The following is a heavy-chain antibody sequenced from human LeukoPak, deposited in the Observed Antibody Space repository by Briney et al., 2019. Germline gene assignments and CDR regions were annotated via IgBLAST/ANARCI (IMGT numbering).Heavy chain of an antibody. V-gene: IGHV1-2*02. CDR2: INLNRGGT. Sequence: GASVKVSCKASGYTFTGYYMHWVRQAPGQGREGVGWINLNRGGTNYAQKFQGRVTMTRDTSISSAYIELSRLRSDDTAVYYCARGGTMVRGVKGYYYGMDVWGKGTTVTVSS. D-gene: IGHD3-10*01. CDR3: ARGGTMVRGVKGYYYGMDV. CDR1: GYTFTGYY. J-gene: IGHJ6*04.